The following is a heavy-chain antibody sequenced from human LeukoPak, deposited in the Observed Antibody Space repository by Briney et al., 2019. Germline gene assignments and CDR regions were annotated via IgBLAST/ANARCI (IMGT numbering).Heavy chain of an antibody. CDR1: GYTFTGYY. V-gene: IGHV1-2*02. D-gene: IGHD3-16*01. CDR2: INPNSGGT. J-gene: IGHJ4*02. CDR3: ASYDYVMYYFDY. Sequence: ASVTVSCKASGYTFTGYYMHWVRQAPGQGLEWMGWINPNSGGTNYAQKFQGRVTMTRDTSISTAYMELSRLRSDDTAVYYCASYDYVMYYFDYWGQGTLVTVSS.